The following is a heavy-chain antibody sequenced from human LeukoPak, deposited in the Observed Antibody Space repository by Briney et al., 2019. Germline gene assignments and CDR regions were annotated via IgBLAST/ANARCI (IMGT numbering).Heavy chain of an antibody. CDR2: ISGGGGST. CDR3: AKAGGSSSYKWFDP. J-gene: IGHJ5*02. CDR1: GFTFSSYA. V-gene: IGHV3-23*01. D-gene: IGHD6-6*01. Sequence: PGGSLRLSCAASGFTFSSYAMTWVRQALGKGLEWVSAISGGGGSTYYAESVKGRFTISRDNSKNTLYLEMNSLRAEDTAVYYCAKAGGSSSYKWFDPWGQGTLVTVSS.